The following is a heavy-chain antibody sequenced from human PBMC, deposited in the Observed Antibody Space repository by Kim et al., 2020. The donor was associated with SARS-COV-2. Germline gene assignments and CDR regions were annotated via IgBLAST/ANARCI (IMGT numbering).Heavy chain of an antibody. V-gene: IGHV4-4*07. CDR3: ARELLHNWFDP. CDR2: T. D-gene: IGHD2-15*01. Sequence: TNYNPALQSRVTMSVDTSKNQFSLKLSSVTAADTAVYYCARELLHNWFDPWGQGTLVTVSS. J-gene: IGHJ5*02.